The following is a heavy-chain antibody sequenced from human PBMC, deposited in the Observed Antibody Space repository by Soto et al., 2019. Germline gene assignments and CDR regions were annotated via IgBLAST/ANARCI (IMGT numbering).Heavy chain of an antibody. CDR2: IFYTGTT. Sequence: SETLSLTCTVAGGSVFSSSSLWVWIRQSPGKGLEWLGQIFYTGTTYYNPSLGSRITMSVDSSKSLFSLRLSSVTAADTALYYCARLGGLTEFSGPWCKLEQWGRGIMVTVYS. CDR3: ARLGGLTEFSGPWCKLEQ. D-gene: IGHD3-16*01. CDR1: GGSVFSSSSL. J-gene: IGHJ4*02. V-gene: IGHV4-39*02.